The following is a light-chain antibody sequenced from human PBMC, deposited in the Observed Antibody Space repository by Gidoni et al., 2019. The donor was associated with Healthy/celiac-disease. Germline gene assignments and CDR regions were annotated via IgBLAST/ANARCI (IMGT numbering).Light chain of an antibody. CDR2: AAS. J-gene: IGKJ3*01. CDR1: QSISSY. CDR3: QQSYSTPLIT. V-gene: IGKV1-39*01. Sequence: DIQMTQSPSSLSASVGDRVTITCRASQSISSYLNWYQQKPGKAPKLLIYAASSLQSGVPSRCCGSGSGTDFTLTISSLQPEDFATYYCQQSYSTPLITFGPGTKVDIK.